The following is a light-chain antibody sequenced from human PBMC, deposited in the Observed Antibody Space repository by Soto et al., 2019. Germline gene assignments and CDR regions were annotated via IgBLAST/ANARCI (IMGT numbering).Light chain of an antibody. J-gene: IGKJ2*02. Sequence: DIQMTQSPSTLSASVGDRVTITCRASQSISSWLAWYQQKPGKAPKLLIYKASSLKSGVPSRFSGSGSGTEFTLTISSLQPDDVATYYCQQYNTYCTFGQGTKLEIK. V-gene: IGKV1-5*03. CDR2: KAS. CDR1: QSISSW. CDR3: QQYNTYCT.